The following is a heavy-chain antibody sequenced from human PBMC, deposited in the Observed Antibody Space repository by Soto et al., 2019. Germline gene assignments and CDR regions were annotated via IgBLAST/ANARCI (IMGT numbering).Heavy chain of an antibody. CDR2: IIPIFGTA. J-gene: IGHJ4*02. V-gene: IGHV1-69*13. Sequence: GPPVKVSCKASGGTFSSYAISWVRQAPGQGLEWMGGIIPIFGTADYAQKFQGRVTITADESTSTAYMELSSLRSEDTAVYYCARGVPGLKSDYWGQGTLVTVSS. CDR3: ARGVPGLKSDY. D-gene: IGHD2-8*02. CDR1: GGTFSSYA.